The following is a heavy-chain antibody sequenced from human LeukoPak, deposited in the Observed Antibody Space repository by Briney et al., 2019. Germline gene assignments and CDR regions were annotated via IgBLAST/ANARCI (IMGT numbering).Heavy chain of an antibody. J-gene: IGHJ5*02. CDR2: ISYDGSNK. CDR1: GFTFSRYS. Sequence: GGSLRLSCAASGFTFSRYSMNWVRQAPGKGLEWVAVISYDGSNKYYADSVKGRFTISRDNSKNTLYLQMNSLRAEDTAVYYCATRPDIAAAGXGWFDPWGQGTLVTVSS. CDR3: ATRPDIAAAGXGWFDP. V-gene: IGHV3-30-3*01. D-gene: IGHD6-13*01.